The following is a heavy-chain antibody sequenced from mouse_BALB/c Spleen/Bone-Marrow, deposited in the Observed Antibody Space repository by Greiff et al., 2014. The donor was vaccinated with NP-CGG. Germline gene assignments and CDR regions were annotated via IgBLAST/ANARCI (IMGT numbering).Heavy chain of an antibody. CDR2: IYPGTGTT. CDR3: TRVDNPSMDY. J-gene: IGHJ4*01. V-gene: IGHV1-76*01. Sequence: QVQLKESGAELVRPGTSVKLSCKPSGYIFTSYWIHWVKQRPGRGLEWIARIYPGTGTTYYNEKFKGKATLTADKSSSTAYMQLRSLKSEDYAVYYCTRVDNPSMDYWGQGTSVTVSS. D-gene: IGHD1-3*01. CDR1: GYIFTSYW.